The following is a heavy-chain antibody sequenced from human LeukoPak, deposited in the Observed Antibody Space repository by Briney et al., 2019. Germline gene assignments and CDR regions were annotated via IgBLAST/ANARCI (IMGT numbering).Heavy chain of an antibody. CDR1: GYTFTSYG. D-gene: IGHD3-22*01. CDR2: ISAYNGNT. J-gene: IGHJ4*02. Sequence: ASVKVSCTASGYTFTSYGISWVRQAPGQGLEWMGWISAYNGNTNYAQKLQGRVTMTTDTSTSTAYMELGSLRSDDTAVYYCARANYYDSSGYWADPGAGTNVYYFDYWGQGALVTVSS. CDR3: ARANYYDSSGYWADPGAGTNVYYFDY. V-gene: IGHV1-18*01.